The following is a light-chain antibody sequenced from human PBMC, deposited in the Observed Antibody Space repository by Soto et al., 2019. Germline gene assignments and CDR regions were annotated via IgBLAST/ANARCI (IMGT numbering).Light chain of an antibody. CDR3: AAWDNSLNGVV. V-gene: IGLV1-44*01. CDR2: TNN. CDR1: SSNIGSNT. J-gene: IGLJ2*01. Sequence: QSALTQPPSASGTPGQRVTISCSGSSSNIGSNTVNWYRQLPGTAPKLLIYTNNQRPSGVPDRFSGSKSGTSASLAISGLQSDDEADYYCAAWDNSLNGVVFGGGTKVTVL.